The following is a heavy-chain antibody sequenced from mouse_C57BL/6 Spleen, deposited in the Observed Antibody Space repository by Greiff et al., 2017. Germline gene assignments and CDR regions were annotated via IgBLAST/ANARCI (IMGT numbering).Heavy chain of an antibody. V-gene: IGHV1-52*01. D-gene: IGHD1-1*01. CDR3: SQGGDYYGSRERYFDV. Sequence: VQLQQPGAELVRPGSSVKLSCKASGYTFTSYWMHWVKQRPIQGLEWIGNIDPSDSETHYNQKFKDKATLTVDKSSSTAYMQLSSLTSEDSAVYYCSQGGDYYGSRERYFDVWGTGTTVTVSS. CDR1: GYTFTSYW. CDR2: IDPSDSET. J-gene: IGHJ1*03.